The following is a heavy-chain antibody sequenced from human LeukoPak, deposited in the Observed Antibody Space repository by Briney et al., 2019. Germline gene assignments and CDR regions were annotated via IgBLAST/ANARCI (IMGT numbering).Heavy chain of an antibody. D-gene: IGHD6-13*01. V-gene: IGHV4-59*13. CDR3: ARDMYSSSWYLDY. CDR1: GGSISSYY. CDR2: IYYSGST. J-gene: IGHJ4*02. Sequence: SETLSLTCTVSGGSISSYYWNWIRQPPGKGLEWIGYIYYSGSTNYNPSLKSRVTISIDTSKNQFSLKLSSVTAADTAVYYCARDMYSSSWYLDYWGQGTLVTVSS.